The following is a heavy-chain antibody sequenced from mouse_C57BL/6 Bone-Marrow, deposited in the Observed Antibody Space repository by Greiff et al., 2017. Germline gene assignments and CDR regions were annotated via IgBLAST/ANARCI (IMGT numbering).Heavy chain of an antibody. J-gene: IGHJ4*01. CDR2: IWTCGGT. CDR3: AKHSNLYYYAMDY. V-gene: IGHV2-9-1*01. Sequence: VKLQESGPGLVAPSQSLSITCTVSGFSLTSYAISWVRQPPGKGLEWLGVIWTCGGTNYNSDLQSRLGISKDNSKSQVFLKMKRLQTDDTARDDCAKHSNLYYYAMDYGGQGTSVTVSS. CDR1: GFSLTSYA. D-gene: IGHD2-5*01.